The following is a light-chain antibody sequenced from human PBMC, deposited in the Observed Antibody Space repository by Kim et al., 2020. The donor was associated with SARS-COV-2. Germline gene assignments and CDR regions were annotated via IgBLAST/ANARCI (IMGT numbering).Light chain of an antibody. CDR1: QSISNY. J-gene: IGKJ3*01. V-gene: IGKV3-11*01. Sequence: EIVLTQSPATLSLSPGERATLSCRASQSISNYLAWYQQKPGQAPRLLIYDVSNRAPGIQARFSGSGSGTDFTLTISSLEPDDFAVYFCHQRAHWHIFTFGPETKVDIK. CDR2: DVS. CDR3: HQRAHWHIFT.